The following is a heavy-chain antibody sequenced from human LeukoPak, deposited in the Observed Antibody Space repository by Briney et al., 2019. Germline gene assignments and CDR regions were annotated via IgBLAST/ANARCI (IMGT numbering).Heavy chain of an antibody. CDR1: GFTFSSYA. CDR2: ISGSGGST. Sequence: PGGSLRLSCAASGFTFSSYAMSWVRQAPGKGLEWVSAISGSGGSTYYADSVKGRFTISRDNSKNTLYLQMNSLRAEDTAVYYCAKVWEYYYGSGSYYPVLNAFDIWGQGTMVTVSS. V-gene: IGHV3-23*01. D-gene: IGHD3-10*01. J-gene: IGHJ3*02. CDR3: AKVWEYYYGSGSYYPVLNAFDI.